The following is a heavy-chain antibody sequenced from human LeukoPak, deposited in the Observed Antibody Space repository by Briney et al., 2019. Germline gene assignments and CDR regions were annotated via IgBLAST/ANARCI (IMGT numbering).Heavy chain of an antibody. J-gene: IGHJ3*02. D-gene: IGHD5-12*01. CDR1: GGSISSYY. CDR2: IYYSGST. V-gene: IGHV4-59*01. CDR3: ARGGEWLRIWLAFDI. Sequence: SETLSLTCTVSGGSISSYYWSWPRQPPGKGLEWIGYIYYSGSTNYNPSLKSRVTISVDTSKNQFSLKLSSVTAADTAVYYCARGGEWLRIWLAFDIWGQGTMVTVSS.